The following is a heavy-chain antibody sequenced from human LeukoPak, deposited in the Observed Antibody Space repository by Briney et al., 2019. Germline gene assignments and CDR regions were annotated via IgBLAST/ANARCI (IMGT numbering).Heavy chain of an antibody. CDR3: GADLTMVRGVPRWFDP. CDR2: IIPIFGTA. Sequence: GASVKASCKASGGTFSSYAISWVRQAPGQGLEWMGGIIPIFGTANYAQNFQDRVTITADKSTSTAYMELSSLRSEDTAVYYCGADLTMVRGVPRWFDPWGQGTLVTVSS. V-gene: IGHV1-69*06. CDR1: GGTFSSYA. J-gene: IGHJ5*02. D-gene: IGHD3-10*01.